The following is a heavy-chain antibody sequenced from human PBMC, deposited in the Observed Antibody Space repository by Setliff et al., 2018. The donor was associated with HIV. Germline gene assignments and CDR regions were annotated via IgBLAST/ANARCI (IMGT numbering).Heavy chain of an antibody. CDR2: IYHSGST. D-gene: IGHD3-10*01. V-gene: IGHV4-38-2*02. J-gene: IGHJ5*02. CDR1: GYSISSGYY. Sequence: SETLSLTCTVSGYSISSGYYWGWIRQPPGKGLEWIGSIYHSGSTYYNPSLKSRVTISVDTSKNQFSLKLSSVTAADTAVYYCARAAPPLWFGELRNWFDPWGQGTLVTVSS. CDR3: ARAAPPLWFGELRNWFDP.